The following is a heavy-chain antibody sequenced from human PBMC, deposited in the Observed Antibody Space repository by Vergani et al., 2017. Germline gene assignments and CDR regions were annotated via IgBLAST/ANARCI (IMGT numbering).Heavy chain of an antibody. Sequence: QVQLQESGPGLVKPSQTLSLTCTVSGSSISSGHYYWSWIRRPPGKGLEWIGHIYYSGSTYYKSSLKSRVTISVDTSNSQFSLKLSSVTAADTAVYYCARETCSSTSCLYLGVAFDIWGQGTMVTVSS. V-gene: IGHV4-30-4*01. CDR2: IYYSGST. CDR3: ARETCSSTSCLYLGVAFDI. J-gene: IGHJ3*02. CDR1: GSSISSGHYY. D-gene: IGHD2-2*01.